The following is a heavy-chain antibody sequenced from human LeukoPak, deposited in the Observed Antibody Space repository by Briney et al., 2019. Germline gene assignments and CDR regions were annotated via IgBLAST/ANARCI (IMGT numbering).Heavy chain of an antibody. V-gene: IGHV3-7*01. CDR3: ARVSSGWYPLENAFDI. Sequence: PGGSLRLSCAASGFTFSSYWMSWVRQAPGKGLEWVANIKQDGSEKYYVDSVKGRFTISRDNAKNSLYLQMNSLRAEDTAVYYCARVSSGWYPLENAFDIWGQGTMVTVSS. CDR1: GFTFSSYW. D-gene: IGHD6-19*01. J-gene: IGHJ3*02. CDR2: IKQDGSEK.